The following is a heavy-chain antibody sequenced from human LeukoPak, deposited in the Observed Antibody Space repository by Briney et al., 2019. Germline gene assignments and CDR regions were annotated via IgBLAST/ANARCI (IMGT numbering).Heavy chain of an antibody. CDR1: GYPISSGYY. J-gene: IGHJ4*02. CDR3: ARHGDSSGFSV. V-gene: IGHV4-38-2*01. D-gene: IGHD3-22*01. Sequence: SETLSLTCAVSGYPISSGYYWGWIRQPPGKGLEWIGSIYHSGSTYYNPSLKSRVTISVDTSKNQFSLKLSSVTAADTAVYYCARHGDSSGFSVWGQGTLVTVSS. CDR2: IYHSGST.